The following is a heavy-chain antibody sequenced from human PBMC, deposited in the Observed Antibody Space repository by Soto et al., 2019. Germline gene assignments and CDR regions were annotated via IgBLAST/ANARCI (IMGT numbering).Heavy chain of an antibody. D-gene: IGHD2-2*01. CDR2: IKQDGSEK. CDR1: GFTFSSYW. V-gene: IGHV3-7*01. CDR3: ARLIRQAVVVPAAIGPTYYFDY. Sequence: GGSLRLSCAASGFTFSSYWMSWVRQAPGKGLEWVANIKQDGSEKYYVDSVKGRFTISRDNAKNSLYLQMNSLRAEDTAVYYCARLIRQAVVVPAAIGPTYYFDYWGQGTLVTVSS. J-gene: IGHJ4*02.